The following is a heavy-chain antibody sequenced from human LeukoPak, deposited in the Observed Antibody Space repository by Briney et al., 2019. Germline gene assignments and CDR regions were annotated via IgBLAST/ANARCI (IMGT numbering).Heavy chain of an antibody. CDR3: ARGIITGTPRYYYYMDV. J-gene: IGHJ6*03. CDR1: GGSFSGYY. CDR2: INHSGST. V-gene: IGHV4-34*01. Sequence: SETLSLTCAVYGGSFSGYYWSWIRQPPGKGLEWIGEINHSGSTNYNPSLKSGVTISVDTSKNQFSLKLSSVTAADTAVYYCARGIITGTPRYYYYMDVWGKGTTVTVSS. D-gene: IGHD1-20*01.